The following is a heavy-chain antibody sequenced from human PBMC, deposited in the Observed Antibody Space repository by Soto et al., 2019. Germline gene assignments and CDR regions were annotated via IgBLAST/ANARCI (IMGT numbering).Heavy chain of an antibody. D-gene: IGHD3-10*01. CDR2: ISGNGSNT. V-gene: IGHV3-23*01. CDR1: GFTFSSYA. J-gene: IGHJ6*02. Sequence: PGGSLRLSCAASGFTFSSYAMSWVRQAPGKGLEWVSAISGNGSNTYYADSVKGRFTISRDNSKNTLYLQMNSLRAEDTAVYYCAKDRWGADYYGSGSYFPIYYYYGMDVWGQGTTVTVSS. CDR3: AKDRWGADYYGSGSYFPIYYYYGMDV.